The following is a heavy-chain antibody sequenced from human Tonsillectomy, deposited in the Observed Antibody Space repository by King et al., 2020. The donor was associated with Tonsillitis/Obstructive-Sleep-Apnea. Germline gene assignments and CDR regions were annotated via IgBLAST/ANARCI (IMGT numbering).Heavy chain of an antibody. CDR2: INAGNGDT. J-gene: IGHJ4*02. CDR1: GYIFTDYG. V-gene: IGHV1-3*01. Sequence: QLVQSGTEVRKPGASVKVSCKASGYIFTDYGMHWVRKAPGQGLEWMGWINAGNGDTKNAPTFQGRVTITRDTSASTAYMEVRSLRSEDTAVYYCASNDGNYWGQGALVTVSS. CDR3: ASNDGNY. D-gene: IGHD1-1*01.